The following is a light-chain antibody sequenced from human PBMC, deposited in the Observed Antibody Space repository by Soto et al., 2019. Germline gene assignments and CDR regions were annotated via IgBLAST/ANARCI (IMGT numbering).Light chain of an antibody. V-gene: IGKV3D-15*01. CDR2: GAS. J-gene: IGKJ5*01. CDR3: QQYNSWPIT. Sequence: EIVMTQAPATLAVSPGESATLSWRASQSINRDLAWYVQNPGQAPRRVIYGASTWGTGVPPRFTGSGSGTEFTLTISSLQSEDFAVYYCQQYNSWPITFGQGTRLEI. CDR1: QSINRD.